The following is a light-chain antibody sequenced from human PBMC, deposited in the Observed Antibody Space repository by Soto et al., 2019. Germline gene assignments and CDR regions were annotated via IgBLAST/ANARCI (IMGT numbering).Light chain of an antibody. CDR2: DAS. V-gene: IGKV3-11*01. CDR3: QQRTNWPAYT. J-gene: IGKJ2*01. CDR1: QSVSSY. Sequence: EIVLTQSPATLSLSPGERATLSCRASQSVSSYLAWYQQKPGQAPRLLNYDASNRATGIPARLSGSGSATDFTLTISSLEPEDCAVYYCQQRTNWPAYTFGQGAKLEIK.